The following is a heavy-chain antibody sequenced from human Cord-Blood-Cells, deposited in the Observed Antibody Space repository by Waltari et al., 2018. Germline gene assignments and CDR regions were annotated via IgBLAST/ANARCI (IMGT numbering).Heavy chain of an antibody. D-gene: IGHD3-22*01. CDR3: AREGFHYYDSSGYYLDY. V-gene: IGHV2-70*04. J-gene: IGHJ4*02. Sequence: QVTLKESGPALVKPTQTLTLTCTFSGFSLSTSGMRVSWIRQPPGKALEWLARLDWDDDKFYSTSLKTRLTISKDTSKNQVVLTMTNMDPVDTATYYCAREGFHYYDSSGYYLDYWGQGTLVTVSS. CDR2: LDWDDDK. CDR1: GFSLSTSGMR.